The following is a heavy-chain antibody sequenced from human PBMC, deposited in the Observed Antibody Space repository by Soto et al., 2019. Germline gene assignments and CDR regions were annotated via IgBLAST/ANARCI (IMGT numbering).Heavy chain of an antibody. J-gene: IGHJ5*02. CDR3: ARGTLGYCSGGSCYPQPNWFDP. D-gene: IGHD2-15*01. Sequence: QVQLVQSGAEVKKPGSSVKVSCKASGGTFSSYAISWVRQAPGQGLEWMGGIIPIFGTANYAQKFQGRVTITEDEYTSTAHMELSSLRSEDTAVYYCARGTLGYCSGGSCYPQPNWFDPWGQGTLVTVSS. CDR1: GGTFSSYA. CDR2: IIPIFGTA. V-gene: IGHV1-69*01.